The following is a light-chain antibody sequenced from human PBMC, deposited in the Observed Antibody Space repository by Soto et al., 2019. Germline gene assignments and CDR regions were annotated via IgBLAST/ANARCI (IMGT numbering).Light chain of an antibody. CDR3: HQYGSSST. V-gene: IGKV3-20*01. CDR1: QSVSNDY. J-gene: IGKJ1*01. CDR2: GAS. Sequence: EIVLTQSPGTLSLSPGERATLSCRASQSVSNDYLAWYQQKPGLAPRLLIYGASNRATGIPDRFSGSGSGTEFIRTISGLEPENFAVYYCHQYGSSSTFDEGTKVEIK.